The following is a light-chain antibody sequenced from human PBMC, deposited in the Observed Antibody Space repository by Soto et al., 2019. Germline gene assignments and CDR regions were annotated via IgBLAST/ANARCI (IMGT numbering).Light chain of an antibody. CDR2: EVI. V-gene: IGLV2-14*01. J-gene: IGLJ2*01. CDR1: SSDVGGYDY. Sequence: QSVLTQSASVSGSPGQSITIPCTGTSSDVGGYDYVSWYQQHPGKVPKLIIYEVIKRPSGVSHRFSGSKSGNTASLTISGLKTEDEDDYYCRSYTTSRALGFGGANKVTAL. CDR3: RSYTTSRALG.